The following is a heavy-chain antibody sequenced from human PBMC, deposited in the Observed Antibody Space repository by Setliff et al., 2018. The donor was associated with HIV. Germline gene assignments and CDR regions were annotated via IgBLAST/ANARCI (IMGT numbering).Heavy chain of an antibody. Sequence: ASVKVSCKASGYTFTNYGIYWVRQAPGQGLEWMGWISNYNENTNYAQKFHGRVTMTTDTSTRTAYMEMRGLTYDDTAVYYCARASGGNSVENGFDIWGQGTMVTVSS. CDR2: ISNYNENT. J-gene: IGHJ3*02. D-gene: IGHD1-26*01. V-gene: IGHV1-18*01. CDR1: GYTFTNYG. CDR3: ARASGGNSVENGFDI.